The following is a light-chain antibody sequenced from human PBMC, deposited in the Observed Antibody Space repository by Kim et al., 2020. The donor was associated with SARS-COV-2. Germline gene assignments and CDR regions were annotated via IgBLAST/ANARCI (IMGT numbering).Light chain of an antibody. Sequence: QPVLTQSPSAPASLGASVKLTCTLSSGHSSYAIAWHQQQPEKGPRYLMRLNSDGTHSKADGIPDRFSLSSSGAERYLTISSLQSEDEADYYCQTWDTVTVIFGGGTQLTVL. CDR2: LNSDGTH. CDR1: SGHSSYA. CDR3: QTWDTVTVI. V-gene: IGLV4-69*01. J-gene: IGLJ2*01.